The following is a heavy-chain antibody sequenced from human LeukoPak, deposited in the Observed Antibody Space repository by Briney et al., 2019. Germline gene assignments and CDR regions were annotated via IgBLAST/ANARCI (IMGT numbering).Heavy chain of an antibody. J-gene: IGHJ6*03. D-gene: IGHD6-6*01. CDR1: GFTFDDYG. CDR3: ARVSEAARNYYYYYMDV. V-gene: IGHV3-20*01. Sequence: GGSLRLSCAASGFTFDDYGMSWVRQSPGKGLEWVSDINWNGGSTGYADSVRGRFTISRDNAKNSLYLQMNSLRAEDTAVYHCARVSEAARNYYYYYMDVWGKGTTVTVSS. CDR2: INWNGGST.